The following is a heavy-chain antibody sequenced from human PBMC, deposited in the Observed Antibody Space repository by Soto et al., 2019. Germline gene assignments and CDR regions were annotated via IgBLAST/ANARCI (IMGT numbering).Heavy chain of an antibody. CDR3: AKDMELSLPPYYYYYGLDV. J-gene: IGHJ6*02. D-gene: IGHD1-26*01. CDR2: INDSGDST. V-gene: IGHV3-23*01. CDR1: GFTFSGYA. Sequence: DVQLLESGGGLVQPGGSLRLSCTASGFTFSGYAMSWVRQSPGKGLEWVSTINDSGDSTYYTDSVKGRFSISRDNSKNTLYLQMNSLRAEDTAVYYCAKDMELSLPPYYYYYGLDVWGQGTTVTVSS.